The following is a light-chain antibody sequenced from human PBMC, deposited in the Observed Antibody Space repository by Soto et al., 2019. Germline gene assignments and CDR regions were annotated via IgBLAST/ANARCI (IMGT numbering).Light chain of an antibody. V-gene: IGKV3-15*01. CDR1: QSVSSN. CDR2: GAS. Sequence: EIVMTQSPATLSVSPGERATLSCRASQSVSSNLAWYQQKPGQAPRLLIDGASTRATGIPARFSGSGSGAEFTLTISSLQSEDFAVYYCQQYRNWPPWTFGQGTKVDIK. CDR3: QQYRNWPPWT. J-gene: IGKJ1*01.